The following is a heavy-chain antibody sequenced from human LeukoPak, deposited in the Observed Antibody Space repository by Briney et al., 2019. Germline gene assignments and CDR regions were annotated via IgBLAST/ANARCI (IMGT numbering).Heavy chain of an antibody. J-gene: IGHJ4*02. D-gene: IGHD2-15*01. Sequence: SVKVSCKATGGTFSSYAISWVRQAPGQGLEWMGGIIPILGTANYAQKFQGRVTITTDESTSTACMELSSLRSEDTAVYYCARICSGGSCYKDFDYWGQGTLVTVSS. CDR2: IIPILGTA. CDR3: ARICSGGSCYKDFDY. V-gene: IGHV1-69*05. CDR1: GGTFSSYA.